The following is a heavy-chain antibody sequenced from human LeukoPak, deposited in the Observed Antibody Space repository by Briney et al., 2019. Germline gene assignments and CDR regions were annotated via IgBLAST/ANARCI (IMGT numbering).Heavy chain of an antibody. Sequence: ASVKVSCTASGYTFTGYYIHWVRQAPGQGLEWMGWINPNSGGTNYAQKFRGRVTMTRDTSISTAYMELSRLRSDDTAVYYCASGPRVAAAGPVLYSDYWGQGTLVTVSS. V-gene: IGHV1-2*02. CDR3: ASGPRVAAAGPVLYSDY. D-gene: IGHD6-13*01. CDR2: INPNSGGT. J-gene: IGHJ4*02. CDR1: GYTFTGYY.